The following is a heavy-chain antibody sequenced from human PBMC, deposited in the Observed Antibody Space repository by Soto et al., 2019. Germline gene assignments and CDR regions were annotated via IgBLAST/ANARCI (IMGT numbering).Heavy chain of an antibody. CDR2: IIPIFGTA. Sequence: AVKVSCKASGGTFSSYAISWVRQAPGQGLEWMGGIIPIFGTANYAQKFQGRVTITADESTSTAYMELSSLRSEDTAVYYCARVLVGATTHYYYGMDVWGQGTTVTVSS. J-gene: IGHJ6*02. CDR3: ARVLVGATTHYYYGMDV. V-gene: IGHV1-69*13. CDR1: GGTFSSYA. D-gene: IGHD1-26*01.